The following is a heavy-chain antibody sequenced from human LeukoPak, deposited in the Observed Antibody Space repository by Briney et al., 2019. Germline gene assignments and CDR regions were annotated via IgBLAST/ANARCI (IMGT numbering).Heavy chain of an antibody. D-gene: IGHD3-22*01. CDR3: TTEPIDYFDTSGYFDY. V-gene: IGHV3-15*01. CDR2: IKSKSDGGTP. CDR1: GFTFSSYG. J-gene: IGHJ4*02. Sequence: PGRSLRLSCAASGFTFSSYGMHWVRQGPGKGLEWVGRIKSKSDGGTPGYAATVKGRFTISRDDSKNTVFLQMNSLKTEDTAVYYSTTEPIDYFDTSGYFDYWGQGTLVTVSS.